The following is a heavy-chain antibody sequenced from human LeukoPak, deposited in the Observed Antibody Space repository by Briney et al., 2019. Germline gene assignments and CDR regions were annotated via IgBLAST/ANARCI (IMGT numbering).Heavy chain of an antibody. V-gene: IGHV1-2*02. CDR2: INPNSGGT. CDR1: GYTFTGYY. J-gene: IGHJ4*02. CDR3: AREYTPEAAAGQAYDY. D-gene: IGHD6-13*01. Sequence: ASVKVSCKASGYTFTGYYMHWVRQAPGQGLEWMGWINPNSGGTNYAQKFQGRVTMTRDTSISTAYMELSRLRSDDTAVYYCAREYTPEAAAGQAYDYWGQGTLVIVSS.